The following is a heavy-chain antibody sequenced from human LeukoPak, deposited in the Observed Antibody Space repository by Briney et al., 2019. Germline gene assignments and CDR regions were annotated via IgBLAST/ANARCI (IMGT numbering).Heavy chain of an antibody. D-gene: IGHD5/OR15-5a*01. V-gene: IGHV4-39*02. CDR1: GGSISSGNYY. CDR3: ARDHSFFQVDY. CDR2: IHSGGST. J-gene: IGHJ4*02. Sequence: SETLSLTCTVSGGSISSGNYYWGWIRQPPGKRLERIGSIHSGGSTYYIPSVKSRITISADTSKNQFSLKLTSVTAADTAVYYCARDHSFFQVDYWGQGTLVTVSS.